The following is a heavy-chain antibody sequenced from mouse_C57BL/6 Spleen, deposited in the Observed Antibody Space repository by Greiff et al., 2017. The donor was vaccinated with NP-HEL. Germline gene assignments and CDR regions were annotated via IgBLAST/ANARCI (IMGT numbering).Heavy chain of an antibody. CDR2: IYPGRGST. CDR1: GYTFPSYW. CDR3: ARVTTVVARGSFDV. Sequence: QVQLQQPGAELVKPGASVKMSCKASGYTFPSYWITWVKQRPGQGLEWIGDIYPGRGSTNYNEKFKSKATLTVDTSSSTAYMQLSSLTSEDSAVYYCARVTTVVARGSFDVWGTGTTVTVSS. J-gene: IGHJ1*03. D-gene: IGHD1-1*01. V-gene: IGHV1-55*01.